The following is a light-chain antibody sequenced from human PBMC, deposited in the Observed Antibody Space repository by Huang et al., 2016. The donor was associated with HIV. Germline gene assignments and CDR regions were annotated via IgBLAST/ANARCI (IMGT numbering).Light chain of an antibody. CDR1: QSVTTY. Sequence: EIVLTQSPATLSLSPGERATLSCRASQSVTTYLVWYQQKPGQAPRLLIYDASHRATDIPARFSGSGSGTDFPLTISRLEPEDFAVYYCQQRNGPLSFGGGTRIEI. CDR3: QQRNGPLS. CDR2: DAS. J-gene: IGKJ4*01. V-gene: IGKV3-11*01.